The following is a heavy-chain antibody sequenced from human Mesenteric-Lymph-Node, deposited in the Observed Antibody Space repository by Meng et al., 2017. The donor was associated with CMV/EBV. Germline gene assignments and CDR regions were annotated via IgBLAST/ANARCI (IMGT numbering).Heavy chain of an antibody. D-gene: IGHD6-25*01. CDR2: IYSGGST. CDR1: GGSISSGYYS. Sequence: VLGGSISSGYYSCAWIRQPPGKGLGWIGYIYSGGSTYYNPSLKSRVTISIDTSKNQFSLRPSSVIAANTAVYYCTLMIAAATNWFDPWGQGTLVTVSS. J-gene: IGHJ5*02. CDR3: TLMIAAATNWFDP. V-gene: IGHV4-30-4*08.